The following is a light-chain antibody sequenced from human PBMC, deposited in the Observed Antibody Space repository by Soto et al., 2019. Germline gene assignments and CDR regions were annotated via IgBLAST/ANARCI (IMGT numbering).Light chain of an antibody. J-gene: IGKJ4*01. CDR3: QQYHTWPLT. V-gene: IGKV3-15*01. CDR1: QSVSSH. CDR2: DTS. Sequence: IVMTQSPAALSVSPGESATLSCRASQSVSSHLAWYQQRPGRTPRLLIYDTSSRATGLPARFSGSGSETEFTLTISGLQSEDVAVYYCQQYHTWPLTFGGGTTLQIK.